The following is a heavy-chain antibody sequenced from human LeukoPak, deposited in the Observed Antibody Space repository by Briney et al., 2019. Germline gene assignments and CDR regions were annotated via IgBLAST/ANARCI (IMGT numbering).Heavy chain of an antibody. D-gene: IGHD2-8*01. CDR3: ARTQGYCTNGVCYNNWFDP. J-gene: IGHJ5*02. CDR2: IDWDDDK. CDR1: GFSLSTSGMR. Sequence: SGPALVKPTQTLTLTCTFSGFSLSTSGMRVSWIRQPPGKALEWLARIDWDDDKFYSTSLKTRLTTSKDTSKNQVVLTMTNMDPVDTATYYCARTQGYCTNGVCYNNWFDPWGQGTLVTVSS. V-gene: IGHV2-70*04.